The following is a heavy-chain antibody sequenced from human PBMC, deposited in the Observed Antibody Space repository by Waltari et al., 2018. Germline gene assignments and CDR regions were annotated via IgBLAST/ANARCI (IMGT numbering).Heavy chain of an antibody. CDR1: GGSFSGYY. CDR3: ARHVVGATTAFDI. V-gene: IGHV4-34*01. Sequence: QVQLQQWGAGLLKPSETLSLTCAVYGGSFSGYYWSWIRHPPGKGLEWIGEINHSGSTNYNPSLKSRVTISVDTSKNQFSLKLSSVTAADTAVYYCARHVVGATTAFDIWGQGTMVTVSS. J-gene: IGHJ3*02. D-gene: IGHD1-26*01. CDR2: INHSGST.